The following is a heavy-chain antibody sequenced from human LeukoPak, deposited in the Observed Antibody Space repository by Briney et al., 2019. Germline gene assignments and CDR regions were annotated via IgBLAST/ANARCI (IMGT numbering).Heavy chain of an antibody. CDR3: ARSVDTAMGLMYYFDY. CDR2: IYYSGST. J-gene: IGHJ4*02. D-gene: IGHD5-18*01. CDR1: GRSISSGGYY. Sequence: SHTLSLTCTVSGRSISSGGYYWSWIRQPPGKGLEWIGHIYYSGSTYYNPSLKSRVTISVDTSKNQFSLKLSSVTAADTAVYYCARSVDTAMGLMYYFDYWGQGTLVTVSS. V-gene: IGHV4-31*03.